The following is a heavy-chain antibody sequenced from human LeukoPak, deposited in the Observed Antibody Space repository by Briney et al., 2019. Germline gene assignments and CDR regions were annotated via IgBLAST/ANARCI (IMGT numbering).Heavy chain of an antibody. CDR2: IRQDGSQK. J-gene: IGHJ4*02. CDR1: GFTFSNYW. V-gene: IGHV3-7*01. D-gene: IGHD2-2*01. CDR3: ATDLYCSSTSCYRRFDY. Sequence: GGSLRLSCAASGFTFSNYWMTWVRQAPGKGLEWVAHIRQDGSQKYYVDSVKGRFTISRDNAKNSLYLQMNSLRAEDTAVYYCATDLYCSSTSCYRRFDYWGQGTLVTVSS.